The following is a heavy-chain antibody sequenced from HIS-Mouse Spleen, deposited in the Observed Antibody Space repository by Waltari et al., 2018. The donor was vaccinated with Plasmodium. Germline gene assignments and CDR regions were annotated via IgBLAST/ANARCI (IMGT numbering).Heavy chain of an antibody. D-gene: IGHD2-15*01. CDR3: AREPGGIDY. CDR2: ISSSSSYI. CDR1: GFTFRSYS. J-gene: IGHJ4*02. V-gene: IGHV3-21*01. Sequence: EVQLVESGGGLVKPGGSLRLSCPASGFTFRSYSMNWVRQAPGKGLEWVSSISSSSSYIYYADSVKGRFTISRDNAKNSLYLQMNSLRAEDTAVYYCAREPGGIDYWGQGTLVTVSS.